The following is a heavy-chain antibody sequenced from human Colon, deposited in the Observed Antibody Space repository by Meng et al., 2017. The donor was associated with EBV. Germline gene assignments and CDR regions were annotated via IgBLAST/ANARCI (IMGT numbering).Heavy chain of an antibody. Sequence: QVQRAQGGAGLLKPSETLSRTCAVNGGSLSGAYWNWIRQPPGKGLEWIGEIIHGGSPSYNPSLKSRVTISIDTSKNQLSLMLSSVTAADTAVYYCARRPTGIDYWGQGTLVTVSS. V-gene: IGHV4-34*12. D-gene: IGHD2-8*02. J-gene: IGHJ4*02. CDR2: IIHGGSP. CDR3: ARRPTGIDY. CDR1: GGSLSGAY.